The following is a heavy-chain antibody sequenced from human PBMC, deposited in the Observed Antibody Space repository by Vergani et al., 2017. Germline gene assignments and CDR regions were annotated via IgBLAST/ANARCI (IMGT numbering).Heavy chain of an antibody. J-gene: IGHJ5*02. CDR3: VVVPAAKHPAAGPEEVLDWFDP. CDR1: GGSFSGYY. V-gene: IGHV4-34*01. D-gene: IGHD2-2*01. CDR2: INHSGST. Sequence: QVQLQQWGAGLLKPSETLSLTCAVYGGSFSGYYWSWIRQPPGKGLEWIGEINHSGSTYYNPSLKSRVTISVDTSKNQFSLTLSSVTAAATAVYYRVVVPAAKHPAAGPEEVLDWFDPWGQGTLVTVAS.